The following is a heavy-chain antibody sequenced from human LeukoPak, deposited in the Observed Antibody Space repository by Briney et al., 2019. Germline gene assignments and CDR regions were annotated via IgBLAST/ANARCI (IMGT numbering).Heavy chain of an antibody. CDR1: GLTFSSYG. CDR2: ISTTGGTT. Sequence: GSLRLSCAASGLTFSSYGMSWVRQAPGRGLEWVSAISTTGGTTYYADSVRGRFTISRDNSRNTLYLQMNSLRAEDTAVYYCAKDRYGSGRYPFDYWGQGTLVTVSS. CDR3: AKDRYGSGRYPFDY. D-gene: IGHD3-10*01. J-gene: IGHJ4*02. V-gene: IGHV3-23*01.